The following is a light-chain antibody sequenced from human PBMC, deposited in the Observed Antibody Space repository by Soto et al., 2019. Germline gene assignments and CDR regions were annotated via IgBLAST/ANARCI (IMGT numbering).Light chain of an antibody. CDR2: AAS. CDR3: QQANSFPSIT. J-gene: IGKJ5*01. Sequence: DIKMTQSPSSLSASVGDRVTITCRASQSISSYLNWYQQKPGKAPKLLIYAASSLQSGVPSRFSGSGSGTEFTLTISSLQPDDFSTYYCQQANSFPSITLGQGTRLEIK. V-gene: IGKV1-39*01. CDR1: QSISSY.